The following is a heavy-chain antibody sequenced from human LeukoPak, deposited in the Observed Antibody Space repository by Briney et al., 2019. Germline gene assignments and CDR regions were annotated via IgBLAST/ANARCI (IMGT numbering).Heavy chain of an antibody. Sequence: SVKVSCKASGGTFSSYAISWVRQAPGQGLEWMGGIIPIFGTANYAQKFQGRVTITTDESTSTAYTELSSLRSEDTAVYYCARQDGYVVGWFDPWGQGTLVTVSS. V-gene: IGHV1-69*05. D-gene: IGHD5-24*01. J-gene: IGHJ5*02. CDR1: GGTFSSYA. CDR3: ARQDGYVVGWFDP. CDR2: IIPIFGTA.